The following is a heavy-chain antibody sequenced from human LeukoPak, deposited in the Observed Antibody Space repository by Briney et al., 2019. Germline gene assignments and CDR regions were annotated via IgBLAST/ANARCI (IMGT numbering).Heavy chain of an antibody. CDR2: VSYDGSNK. J-gene: IGHJ4*02. CDR1: GFTFSSYG. V-gene: IGHV3-30*18. CDR3: AQEDYDGLGSYLGG. D-gene: IGHD3-10*01. Sequence: GGSLRLSCAASGFTFSSYGMHWVRQAPGKGLEWVAVVSYDGSNKYYTDSMKGRFTISRDNSKNTLYLQMNSLRTEDTAIYYCAQEDYDGLGSYLGGWGQGTLVTVSS.